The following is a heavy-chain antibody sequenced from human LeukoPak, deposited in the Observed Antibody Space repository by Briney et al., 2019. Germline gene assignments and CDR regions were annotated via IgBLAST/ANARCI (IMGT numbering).Heavy chain of an antibody. CDR3: ARGSPPGYYYDSSGYFDY. J-gene: IGHJ4*02. D-gene: IGHD3-22*01. CDR1: GGSISRYF. Sequence: PSETLSLTCTVSGGSISRYFWSWLRQPPGKGLEWIGYIYYSGSTNYNPSLKSRVTISVDTSKNQFSLKLSSVTAADTAVYYCARGSPPGYYYDSSGYFDYWGQGTLVTVSS. CDR2: IYYSGST. V-gene: IGHV4-59*01.